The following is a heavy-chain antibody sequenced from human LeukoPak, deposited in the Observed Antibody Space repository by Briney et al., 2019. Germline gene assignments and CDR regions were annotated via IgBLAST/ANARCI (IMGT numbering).Heavy chain of an antibody. D-gene: IGHD6-13*01. CDR1: GFTFSSYS. J-gene: IGHJ4*02. Sequence: GGSLRLSCAASGFTFSSYSMNWVRQAPGKGLEWVSSISSSSSSYIYYADSVKGRFTISRDNAKNSLYLQMNSLRAEDTAVYYCARMANRIAAAGLFDYWGQGTLVTVSS. V-gene: IGHV3-21*01. CDR2: ISSSSSSYI. CDR3: ARMANRIAAAGLFDY.